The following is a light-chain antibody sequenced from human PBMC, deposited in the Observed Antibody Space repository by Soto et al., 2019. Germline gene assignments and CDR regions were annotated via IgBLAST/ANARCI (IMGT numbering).Light chain of an antibody. V-gene: IGKV1-33*01. J-gene: IGKJ2*01. CDR3: QQYENLHT. CDR2: DAF. CDR1: QDINDY. Sequence: DIQLTQSPSSLSASVGDRVTITCQASQDINDYLNWYQQKPGKAPKLLIYDAFNLETGVTSRFSATGSGTDFTFTISSQQPEDSATYYCQQYENLHTFGQGTRLEI.